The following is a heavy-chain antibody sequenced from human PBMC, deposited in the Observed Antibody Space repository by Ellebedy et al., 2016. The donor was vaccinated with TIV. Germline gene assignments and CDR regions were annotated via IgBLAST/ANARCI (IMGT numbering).Heavy chain of an antibody. D-gene: IGHD2-8*02. CDR2: ISPSGDST. CDR3: AREFPKTGDFDY. CDR1: GYTFTTYY. J-gene: IGHJ4*02. Sequence: AASVKVSCKTSGYTFTTYYMHWVRQAPGQGLEWMGVISPSGDSTNYAQKFQGRITLTRDTSTSTDYMDLSSLGSEDTAVYYCAREFPKTGDFDYWGQGTLVTVSS. V-gene: IGHV1-46*01.